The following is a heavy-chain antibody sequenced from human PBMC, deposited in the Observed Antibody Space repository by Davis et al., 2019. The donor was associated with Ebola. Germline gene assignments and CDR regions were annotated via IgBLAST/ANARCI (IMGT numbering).Heavy chain of an antibody. CDR2: ISYDGSNK. J-gene: IGHJ3*02. CDR1: GFTFSSYG. D-gene: IGHD5-12*01. CDR3: AKGLRGWDAFDI. V-gene: IGHV3-30*18. Sequence: GESLKISCAASGFTFSSYGMHWVRQAPGKGLEWVAVISYDGSNKYYADSVKGRVTISRDNSKNTLYLQMNSLRAEDTAVYYCAKGLRGWDAFDIWGQGTMVTVSS.